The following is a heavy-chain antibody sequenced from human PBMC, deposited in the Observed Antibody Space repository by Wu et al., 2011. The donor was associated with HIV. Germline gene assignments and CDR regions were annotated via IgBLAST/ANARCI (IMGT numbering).Heavy chain of an antibody. D-gene: IGHD7-27*01. CDR1: GYTFTGYY. V-gene: IGHV1-2*02. CDR2: INPNSDGT. Sequence: VQLVQSGAEVKRPGASVQVSCKASGYTFTGYYMLWVRQAPGQGLEWMGWINPNSDGTNYAQKFQGRVTMTRDTSISTAYMELSRLRSDDTAVYYCARVTGDLGWFDPGARDPGHRLL. CDR3: ARVTGDLGWFDP. J-gene: IGHJ5*02.